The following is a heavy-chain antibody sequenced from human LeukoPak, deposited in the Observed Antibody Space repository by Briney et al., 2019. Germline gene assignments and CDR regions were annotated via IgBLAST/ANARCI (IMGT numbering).Heavy chain of an antibody. J-gene: IGHJ3*02. Sequence: SETLSLTCTVSGGSLSSYYWGWIRQPHGKGLEWIGSIYYSGSTYYNPSLKSRVTISVDTSKNQFSLRLSSVTAADTAVYYCARPLGPGAFDIWGQGTMVTVSS. D-gene: IGHD7-27*01. CDR1: GGSLSSYY. CDR3: ARPLGPGAFDI. V-gene: IGHV4-39*01. CDR2: IYYSGST.